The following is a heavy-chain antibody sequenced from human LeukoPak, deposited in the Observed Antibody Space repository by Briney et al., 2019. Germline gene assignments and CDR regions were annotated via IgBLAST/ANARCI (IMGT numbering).Heavy chain of an antibody. CDR1: GFTFSSYA. CDR2: ISYDGSNK. D-gene: IGHD2-21*02. CDR3: VRAVVVVTARLDY. J-gene: IGHJ4*02. Sequence: GRSLRLSCAASGFTFSSYAMHWVRQAPGKGLEWVAVISYDGSNKYYADSVKGRFTISRDNSKNTLYLQMNSLRAEDTAVYYCVRAVVVVTARLDYWGQGTLVTVSS. V-gene: IGHV3-30-3*01.